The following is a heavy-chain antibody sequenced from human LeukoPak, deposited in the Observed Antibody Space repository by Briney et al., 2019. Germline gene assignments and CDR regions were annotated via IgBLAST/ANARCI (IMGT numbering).Heavy chain of an antibody. V-gene: IGHV1-24*01. Sequence: ASVKVSCKVSGYTLTELSMHWVRQAPGKGLEWMGGFDPEDGETIYAQKFQGRVTMTEDTSTDTAYMELSSLRSEDTAVYYCATVQVVWMRMRGTSVDNWFDPWGQGTLVTVSS. CDR1: GYTLTELS. CDR2: FDPEDGET. J-gene: IGHJ5*02. D-gene: IGHD3-22*01. CDR3: ATVQVVWMRMRGTSVDNWFDP.